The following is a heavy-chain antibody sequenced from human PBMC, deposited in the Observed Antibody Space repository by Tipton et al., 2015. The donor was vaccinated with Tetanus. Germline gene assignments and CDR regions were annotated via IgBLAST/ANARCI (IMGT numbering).Heavy chain of an antibody. CDR1: GGTFSSYA. CDR2: IIPIFGTA. J-gene: IGHJ3*02. V-gene: IGHV1-69*01. Sequence: QSGAEVKKPGSSVKVSCKASGGTFSSYAISWVRQAPGQGLEWMGGIIPIFGTANYAQKFQGRVTITADESTSTAYMELSSPRSEDTAVYYCARVSREGPELELDAFDIWGQGTMVTVSS. D-gene: IGHD1-7*01. CDR3: ARVSREGPELELDAFDI.